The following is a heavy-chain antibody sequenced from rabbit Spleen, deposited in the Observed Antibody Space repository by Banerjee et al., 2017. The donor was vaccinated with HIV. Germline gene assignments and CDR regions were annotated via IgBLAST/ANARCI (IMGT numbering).Heavy chain of an antibody. CDR3: ARDLVAVIGWNFNL. Sequence: QSLEESGGGLVKPGASLTLTCTASGVSLNDKDVMCWVRQAPGKGLEWIACINIVTGKSVYASWALGRFIMSRTSSTTVTLQMTSLTVADTATYFCARDLVAVIGWNFNLWGPGTLVTVS. CDR2: INIVTGKS. CDR1: GVSLNDKDV. D-gene: IGHD1-1*01. V-gene: IGHV1S40*01. J-gene: IGHJ4*01.